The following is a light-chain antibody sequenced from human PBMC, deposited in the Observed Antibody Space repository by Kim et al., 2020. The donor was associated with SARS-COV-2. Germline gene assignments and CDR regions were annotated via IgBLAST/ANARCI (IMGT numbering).Light chain of an antibody. J-gene: IGLJ3*02. CDR3: NSYTSTSTYWV. CDR1: SSDVGGYNY. Sequence: QSALTQPASVSGSPGQSITISCTGTSSDVGGYNYVSWYQQHPGKAPKLMIYDVSKRPSGVSNRFSGFKSGNTASLTISGLQAEDEADYYCNSYTSTSTYWVFGGGTQLTVL. V-gene: IGLV2-14*01. CDR2: DVS.